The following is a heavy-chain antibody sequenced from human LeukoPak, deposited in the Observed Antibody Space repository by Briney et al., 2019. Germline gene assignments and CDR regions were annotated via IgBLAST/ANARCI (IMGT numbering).Heavy chain of an antibody. V-gene: IGHV4-34*01. CDR3: ARVRRVADYYYYMDV. J-gene: IGHJ6*03. CDR2: INHSGST. CDR1: GGSFSGYY. Sequence: SETLSLTCAVYGGSFSGYYWSWLRQPPGKGLEWIGEINHSGSTTYNPSLKSRVTISVDTSKSQFSLKLSSVTAADTAVYYCARVRRVADYYYYMDVWGKGTTVTVSS.